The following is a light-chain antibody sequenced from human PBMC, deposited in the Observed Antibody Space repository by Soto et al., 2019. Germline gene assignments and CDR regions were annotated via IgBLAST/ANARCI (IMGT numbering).Light chain of an antibody. V-gene: IGKV2-28*01. CDR1: QSLMFSDGYNY. CDR2: LGS. J-gene: IGKJ1*01. Sequence: DTVMSQSTHSLPVTPGEPASISCRSSQSLMFSDGYNYLDWYLQKPGQSPQLLIYLGSSRASGVPDRFSGSGSGTDFTLKISRVEAEDVGVYYCMQALQAPRTFGQDPKVDTK. CDR3: MQALQAPRT.